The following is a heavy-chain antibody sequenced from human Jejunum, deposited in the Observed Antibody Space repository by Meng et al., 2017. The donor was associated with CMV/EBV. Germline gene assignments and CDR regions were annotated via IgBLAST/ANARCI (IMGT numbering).Heavy chain of an antibody. J-gene: IGHJ4*02. CDR3: ARRADYIDF. Sequence: VRLLGSGGGLVQPGGSLRPSGAASGFTFSTHVMNWVRQAPGRGLEWVSSITDSGENIYYADSVRGRFTVSRDNSKNTLYLQMNSLRAEDTAVYHCARRADYIDFWGQGTLVTVSS. CDR2: ITDSGENI. D-gene: IGHD4/OR15-4a*01. V-gene: IGHV3-23*01. CDR1: GFTFSTHV.